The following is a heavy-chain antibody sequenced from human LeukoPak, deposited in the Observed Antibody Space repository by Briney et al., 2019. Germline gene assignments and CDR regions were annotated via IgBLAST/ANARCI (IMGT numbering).Heavy chain of an antibody. D-gene: IGHD5-12*01. V-gene: IGHV4-39*07. CDR3: ASSGYAFYYMDV. CDR2: IYYNGNT. CDR1: GGSISSSTYY. Sequence: SETLSLTCIISGGSISSSTYYWGWIRQSPGKGLEWIGTIYYNGNTYYNPSLQSRVTISVDTSKNQFSLKLSSVTAADTAVYYCASSGYAFYYMDVWGKGTTVTISS. J-gene: IGHJ6*03.